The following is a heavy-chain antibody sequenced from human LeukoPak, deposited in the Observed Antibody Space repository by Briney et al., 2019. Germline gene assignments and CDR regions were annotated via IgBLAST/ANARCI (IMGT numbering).Heavy chain of an antibody. D-gene: IGHD3-10*01. V-gene: IGHV4-4*07. CDR2: IYTSGST. J-gene: IGHJ4*02. Sequence: SETLSLTCTLSGGSISSYYWSWVRQPAGKGLEWVGRIYTSGSTNYNPSLKSRVTISVDTSKNQFSLKLSSATASDTALYFCARARLSIVRGITNFDYWGQGTVVTGSS. CDR1: GGSISSYY. CDR3: ARARLSIVRGITNFDY.